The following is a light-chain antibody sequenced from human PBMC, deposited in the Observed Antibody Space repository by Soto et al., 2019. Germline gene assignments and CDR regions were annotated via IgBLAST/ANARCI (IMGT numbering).Light chain of an antibody. CDR1: SSDVGAYDF. CDR2: EVS. V-gene: IGLV2-14*03. Sequence: QSVLAQPASVSGSPGQSITISCTGTSSDVGAYDFVSWYQQHPDKAPKLMIYEVSNRPSGVSYRFSGSKSVNTATLTISGLQAEDEAGYYCSSYTTSSTRVFGTGTKVTV. J-gene: IGLJ1*01. CDR3: SSYTTSSTRV.